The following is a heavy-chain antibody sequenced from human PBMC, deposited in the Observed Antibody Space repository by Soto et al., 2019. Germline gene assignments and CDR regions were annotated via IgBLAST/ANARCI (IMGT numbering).Heavy chain of an antibody. V-gene: IGHV6-1*01. CDR3: VRLIGNRWLDS. Sequence: QVQLQQSGPGLVKPSHTLSLTCDIYGDSVSTNSATWNWIRQSPSRGLEWLGRTYYRSKWYNDYAVSVKSRITISPDTPNNQHSLQLNSVPPDDTVVYSWVRLIGNRWLDSWGQGTLVTFSS. CDR2: TYYRSKWYN. J-gene: IGHJ5*01. CDR1: GDSVSTNSAT. D-gene: IGHD2-8*01.